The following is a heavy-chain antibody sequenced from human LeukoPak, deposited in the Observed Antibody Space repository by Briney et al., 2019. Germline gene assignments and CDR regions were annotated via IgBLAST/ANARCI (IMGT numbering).Heavy chain of an antibody. V-gene: IGHV4-59*01. CDR2: IYYSGST. CDR3: ARSDTATPDFDY. D-gene: IGHD5-18*01. CDR1: GGSISSYY. Sequence: SETLSLTCTVSGGSISSYYWSWIRQPPGKGLEWIGYIYYSGSTNYNPSLKSRVTISVDTSKNQFSLKLSSVTAADTAVYYCARSDTATPDFDYWGQGTLVTVSS. J-gene: IGHJ4*02.